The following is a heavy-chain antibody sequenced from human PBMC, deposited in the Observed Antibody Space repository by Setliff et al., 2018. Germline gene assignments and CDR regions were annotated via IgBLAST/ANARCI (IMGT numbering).Heavy chain of an antibody. V-gene: IGHV4-4*08. CDR2: IYHNGNT. J-gene: IGHJ6*02. CDR1: GGSISPYS. CDR3: ARDRSAYSYGLDV. Sequence: SETLSLTCTVSGGSISPYSWSWIRQSPGKGLEWIGYIYHNGNTNFNPSLKSRVTMSVDTSKNQFALNLTSVTAADTAVYYCARDRSAYSYGLDVWGQGTTVTGS.